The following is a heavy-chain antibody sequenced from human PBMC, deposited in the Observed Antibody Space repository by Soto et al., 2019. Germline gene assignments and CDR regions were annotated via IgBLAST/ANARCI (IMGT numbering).Heavy chain of an antibody. CDR3: ARDQEYYDILSGGYYFDY. CDR2: ISAYNGNT. J-gene: IGHJ4*02. D-gene: IGHD3-9*01. CDR1: GYTFTSYG. V-gene: IGHV1-18*01. Sequence: ASVKVSCKASGYTFTSYGISWVRQAPGQGLEWMGWISAYNGNTNYAQKLQGRVTMTTDTSTSTAYMELRSLGSDDTAVYYCARDQEYYDILSGGYYFDYWGQGTLVTVSS.